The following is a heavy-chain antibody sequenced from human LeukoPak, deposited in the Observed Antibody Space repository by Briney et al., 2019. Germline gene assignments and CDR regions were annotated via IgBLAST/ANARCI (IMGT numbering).Heavy chain of an antibody. CDR2: ISAYNGNT. CDR1: GYTFTSYD. Sequence: ASVKVSCKASGYTFTSYDISWVRQAPGQGLEWMGWISAYNGNTNYAQKLQGRVTMTTDTSTSTAYMELRSLRSDDTAVYYCARIDSSGYQTLNFDYWGQGTLVTVSS. CDR3: ARIDSSGYQTLNFDY. D-gene: IGHD3-22*01. J-gene: IGHJ4*02. V-gene: IGHV1-18*01.